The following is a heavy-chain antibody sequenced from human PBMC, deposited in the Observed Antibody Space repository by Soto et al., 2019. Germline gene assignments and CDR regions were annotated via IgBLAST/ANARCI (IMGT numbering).Heavy chain of an antibody. V-gene: IGHV3-74*01. J-gene: IGHJ4*02. Sequence: EVQLVESGGGLVQPGGSLRLSCAASGFTSSSYWMHWVRQAPGKGLVWVSRINSDGSSTSYADSVKGRFTISRDNAKNTVYLQMNSLRAEDTAVYYCASHPLTMTYLDYWGQGTLVTVSS. CDR2: INSDGSST. D-gene: IGHD3-22*01. CDR1: GFTSSSYW. CDR3: ASHPLTMTYLDY.